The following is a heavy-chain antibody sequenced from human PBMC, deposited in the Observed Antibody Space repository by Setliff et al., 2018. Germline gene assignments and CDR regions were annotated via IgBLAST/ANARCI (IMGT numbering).Heavy chain of an antibody. V-gene: IGHV5-51*01. Sequence: GESLKISCKGSGYSFSTCWIGWVRQMPGKGLEWMGIIYPGDSITRYSPSFQGQVTISVDKSINTAYLQWSSLRASDTAIYYCARHPYYYGSGTYLDNNNRWFDPWGQGTMVTVSS. CDR2: IYPGDSIT. CDR1: GYSFSTCW. J-gene: IGHJ5*01. D-gene: IGHD3-10*01. CDR3: ARHPYYYGSGTYLDNNNRWFDP.